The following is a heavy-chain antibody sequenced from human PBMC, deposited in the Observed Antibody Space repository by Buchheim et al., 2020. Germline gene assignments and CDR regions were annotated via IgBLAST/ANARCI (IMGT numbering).Heavy chain of an antibody. V-gene: IGHV4-59*08. CDR2: IYYSGST. D-gene: IGHD2-15*01. J-gene: IGHJ5*02. CDR1: GGSISSYY. CDR3: AGRNCSGGSCYSRLGYLNWFDP. Sequence: QVQLQESGPGLVKPSETLSLTCTVSGGSISSYYWSWIRQPPGKGLEWIGYIYYSGSTNYNPSLKSRVTISVDTSKNQFSLKLSSVTAADTAVYYCAGRNCSGGSCYSRLGYLNWFDPWGQGTL.